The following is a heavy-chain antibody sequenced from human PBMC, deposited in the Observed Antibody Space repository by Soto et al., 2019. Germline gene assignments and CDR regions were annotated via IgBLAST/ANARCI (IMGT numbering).Heavy chain of an antibody. Sequence: GGSLRLSCAASAFTFSSYSMNWVRQAPGKGLEWVSSISSSSNYIYYADSVKGRFTISRDNAKNSLYLQMNSLRAEDTAVYYCARKPPGYVSGGSCYDDAFDIWGQGTMVTVS. CDR3: ARKPPGYVSGGSCYDDAFDI. J-gene: IGHJ3*02. V-gene: IGHV3-21*01. CDR2: ISSSSNYI. D-gene: IGHD2-15*01. CDR1: AFTFSSYS.